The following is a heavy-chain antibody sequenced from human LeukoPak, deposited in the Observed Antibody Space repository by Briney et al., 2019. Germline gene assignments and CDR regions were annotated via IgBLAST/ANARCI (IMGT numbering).Heavy chain of an antibody. D-gene: IGHD1-26*01. J-gene: IGHJ3*01. CDR3: AHFKGGSFDF. V-gene: IGHV4-39*01. CDR1: GGSISISNYY. Sequence: SETLSLTCTVSGGSISISNYYWGWIRQPPGKGLEWIGSIYYSGNTYYNPSLKSRVTISVDTSKNQFSLKLTSVTAADTAVYYCAHFKGGSFDFWGQGTMVTVSS. CDR2: IYYSGNT.